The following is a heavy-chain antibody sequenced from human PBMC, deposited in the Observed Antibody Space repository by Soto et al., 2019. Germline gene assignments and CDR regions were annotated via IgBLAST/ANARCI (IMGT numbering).Heavy chain of an antibody. V-gene: IGHV1-18*01. J-gene: IGHJ4*02. CDR1: GYTFTSYG. Sequence: QVQLVQSGAEVKKPGASVKVSCKASGYTFTSYGISWVRQAPGQGLEWMGWISAYNGNTNYAQKLQGRVTMTTDTSPSTAYMELRSLRSDDTAVYYCARQDGIAAAGMNPDYFDYWGQGTLVTVSS. CDR3: ARQDGIAAAGMNPDYFDY. CDR2: ISAYNGNT. D-gene: IGHD6-13*01.